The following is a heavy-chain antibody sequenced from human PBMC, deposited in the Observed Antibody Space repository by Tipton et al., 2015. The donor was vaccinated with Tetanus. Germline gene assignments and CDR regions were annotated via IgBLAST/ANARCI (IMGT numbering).Heavy chain of an antibody. CDR1: RFTFSSYW. CDR2: IKQDGSAK. D-gene: IGHD1-1*01. Sequence: SLRLSCAASRFTFSSYWMSWVRQAPGKGLEWVANIKQDGSAKYYVDSVKGRFTISRDNAKNSLYLQMNSLRAEDTAVYYCARDGTYLFDYWGQGTLVTVSS. V-gene: IGHV3-7*01. CDR3: ARDGTYLFDY. J-gene: IGHJ4*02.